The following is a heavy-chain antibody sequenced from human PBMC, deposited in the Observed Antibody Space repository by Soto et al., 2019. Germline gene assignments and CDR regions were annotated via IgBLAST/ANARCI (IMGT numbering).Heavy chain of an antibody. J-gene: IGHJ3*02. CDR2: ISSSSSYI. Sequence: EVQLVESGGGLVKPGGSLRLSCAASGFTFSSYSMNWVRQAPGKGLEWVSSISSSSSYIYYADSVKGRFTISRDNAKNSLYLQMNSLRAEDTAVYYCAYIAVAGNDAFDIWGQGTMVTVSS. CDR1: GFTFSSYS. D-gene: IGHD6-19*01. V-gene: IGHV3-21*01. CDR3: AYIAVAGNDAFDI.